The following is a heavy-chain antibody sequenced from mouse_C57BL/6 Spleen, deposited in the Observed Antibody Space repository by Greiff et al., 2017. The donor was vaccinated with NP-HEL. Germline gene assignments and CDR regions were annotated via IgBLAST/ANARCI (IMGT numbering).Heavy chain of an antibody. CDR1: GYAFSSYW. J-gene: IGHJ2*01. CDR2: IYPGDGDT. V-gene: IGHV1-80*01. CDR3: SRSGYYSSSRSVFDY. D-gene: IGHD1-1*01. Sequence: VQLQQSGASVKISCKASGYAFSSYWMNWVKQRPGKGLEWIGQIYPGDGDTNYNGKFKGKATLTADKSSSTAYMQLISLISDDYAVFFCSRSGYYSSSRSVFDYWGQGTTLTVSS.